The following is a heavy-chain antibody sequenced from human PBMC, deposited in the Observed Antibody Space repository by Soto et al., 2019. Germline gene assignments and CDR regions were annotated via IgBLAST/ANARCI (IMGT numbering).Heavy chain of an antibody. CDR2: ISSSSTSV. CDR1: GFTFSSYT. V-gene: IGHV3-21*01. D-gene: IGHD3-9*01. J-gene: IGHJ5*02. Sequence: EVRLVESGGGLVKPGGSLRLSCAASGFTFSSYTMNWVRQAPGKGLECVSPISSSSTSVYYADSVKGRFTISRDNAKNSLYLQMNSLRAEDTAVYYCASGPYFEILTGYFDPWGQGTLVTVSS. CDR3: ASGPYFEILTGYFDP.